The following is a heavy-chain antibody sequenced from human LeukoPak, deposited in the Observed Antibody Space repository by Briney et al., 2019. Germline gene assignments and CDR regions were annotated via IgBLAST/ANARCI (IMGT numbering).Heavy chain of an antibody. J-gene: IGHJ3*02. Sequence: ASVKVSCKVSGYTLTELSMHWVRQAPGKGLEWMGGFDPEDGETIYAQKFQGRVTMTEDTSTDTAYMELSSLRSEDTAVYYCATERLVGYSSSWSDAFDIWGQGTMVTVSS. CDR3: ATERLVGYSSSWSDAFDI. V-gene: IGHV1-24*01. D-gene: IGHD6-13*01. CDR2: FDPEDGET. CDR1: GYTLTELS.